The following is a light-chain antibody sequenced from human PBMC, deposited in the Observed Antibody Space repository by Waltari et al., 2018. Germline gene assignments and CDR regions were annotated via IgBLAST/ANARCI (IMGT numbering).Light chain of an antibody. CDR2: VNSDGSY. J-gene: IGLJ3*02. CDR1: SGHSSNI. CDR3: QTGGHGTWV. Sequence: QLVVTQSPSASASLGASVKLTCTLSSGHSSNIVAWHQQHPEKGPRYLMKVNSDGSYSKGDEMPNRFSGSSSGAERYLTISSPQSEDEADYYWQTGGHGTWVFGGGTKLTVL. V-gene: IGLV4-69*01.